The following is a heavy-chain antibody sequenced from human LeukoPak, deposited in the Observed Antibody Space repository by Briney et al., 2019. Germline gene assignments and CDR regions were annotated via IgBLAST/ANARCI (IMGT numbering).Heavy chain of an antibody. V-gene: IGHV1-46*01. CDR1: GYTFTSYY. D-gene: IGHD4-23*01. CDR3: ARKGGNGAFDI. CDR2: INPSGGST. J-gene: IGHJ3*02. Sequence: ASVKVSCKASGYTFTSYYMHWVRQAPGQGLEWMGIINPSGGSTSYAQKFQGRVTMTRDMSTSTVYMELSSLRSEDTAVYYCARKGGNGAFDIWGQGTMVTVSS.